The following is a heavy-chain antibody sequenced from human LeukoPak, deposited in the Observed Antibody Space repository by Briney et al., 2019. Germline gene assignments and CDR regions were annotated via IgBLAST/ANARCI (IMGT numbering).Heavy chain of an antibody. V-gene: IGHV3-7*03. CDR2: INQDGSVK. J-gene: IGHJ4*02. CDR3: AKDILAAGLFFDY. CDR1: GFIFSNYW. Sequence: GGSLRLSCAASGFIFSNYWMTWVRQAPGKGLEWVANINQDGSVKYYVDSVKGRFTVSRDNVKNSQYVQMNSLRADDTAVYYCAKDILAAGLFFDYWGQGTLVTVSS. D-gene: IGHD6-13*01.